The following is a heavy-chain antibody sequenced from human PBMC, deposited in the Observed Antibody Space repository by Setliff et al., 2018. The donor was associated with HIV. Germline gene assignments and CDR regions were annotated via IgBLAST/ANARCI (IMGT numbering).Heavy chain of an antibody. Sequence: GGSLRLSCADPKLTFHGYAVSWVRQVPGKGLEWVSSIGGSGAVTYYAASVKGRFTIPRDNLKHILYLQMDNLRAEDTAVYYCAKGGGGPSDRFDHWGQGTLVTVSS. D-gene: IGHD1-26*01. CDR2: IGGSGAVT. CDR1: KLTFHGYA. V-gene: IGHV3-23*01. CDR3: AKGGGGPSDRFDH. J-gene: IGHJ4*02.